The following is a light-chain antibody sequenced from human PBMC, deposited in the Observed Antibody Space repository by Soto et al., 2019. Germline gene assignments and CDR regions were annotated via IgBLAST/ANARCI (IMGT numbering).Light chain of an antibody. J-gene: IGLJ3*02. V-gene: IGLV2-14*02. CDR3: ASYTRVDSWV. CDR1: SSDVGGYYL. CDR2: EGS. Sequence: QSALTQPASVSGSPGQSITISCTGVSSDVGGYYLVSWYQHHSGKAPKLMIYEGSKRPSGVSNRFSGSKSANTASLTISGLQPEDEASYYCASYTRVDSWVFGGGTKLTVL.